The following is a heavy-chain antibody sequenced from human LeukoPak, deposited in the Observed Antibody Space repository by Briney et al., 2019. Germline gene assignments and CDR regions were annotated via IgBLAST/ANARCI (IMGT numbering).Heavy chain of an antibody. Sequence: SETLSLTCTVSGGSISSSSYYWGWIRQPPGKGLEWIGSIYYSGSTYYNPSLKSRVTISVDTSKNQFSLKLSSVTAADTAVYYCAREAWGRIAAAGYYYYYYGMDVWGQGTTVTVSS. J-gene: IGHJ6*02. V-gene: IGHV4-39*02. CDR3: AREAWGRIAAAGYYYYYYGMDV. D-gene: IGHD6-13*01. CDR1: GGSISSSSYY. CDR2: IYYSGST.